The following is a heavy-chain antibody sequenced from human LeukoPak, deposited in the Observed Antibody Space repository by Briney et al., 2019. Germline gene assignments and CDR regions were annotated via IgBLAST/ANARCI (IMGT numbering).Heavy chain of an antibody. V-gene: IGHV2-70*01. CDR2: IDWDDDK. J-gene: IGHJ5*01. Sequence: GSGPTLVNPTQTLTLTCTFSGFSLNTNGMCVSWIRQPPGKALEWLAFIDWDDDKFYRTSLKTRLTISKDTSRNQVVLTLTNMDPVDTATYYCARTISGSYSNWFDSWGQGTLVTVPS. D-gene: IGHD1-26*01. CDR1: GFSLNTNGMC. CDR3: ARTISGSYSNWFDS.